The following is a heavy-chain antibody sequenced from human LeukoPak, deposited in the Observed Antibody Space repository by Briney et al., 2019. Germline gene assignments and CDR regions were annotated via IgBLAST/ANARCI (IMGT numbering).Heavy chain of an antibody. CDR1: GFTFSSYG. J-gene: IGHJ5*02. Sequence: SGGSLRLSCAASGFTFSSYGMHWVRQAPGKGLEWVAFMRHDGSNKHYGDSVQGRLTISRDNSKNTLYLQMNSLRVEDTAMYYCAKDWSTGWSNWFDAWGPGSLVTVSS. CDR2: MRHDGSNK. D-gene: IGHD2-2*01. CDR3: AKDWSTGWSNWFDA. V-gene: IGHV3-30*02.